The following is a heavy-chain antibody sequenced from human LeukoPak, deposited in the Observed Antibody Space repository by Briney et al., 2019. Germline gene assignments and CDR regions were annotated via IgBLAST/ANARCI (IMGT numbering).Heavy chain of an antibody. CDR1: GFTFSSYA. CDR3: ARRIAARPGRCFGELLTKGFDY. Sequence: GGSLRLSCAASGFTFSSYAMSWVRQAPGKGLEWVSAISGSGGSTYYADSVKGRFTISRDNSKNTLYLQMNSLRAEDTAVYYCARRIAARPGRCFGELLTKGFDYWGQGALVTVSS. CDR2: ISGSGGST. J-gene: IGHJ4*02. V-gene: IGHV3-23*01. D-gene: IGHD6-6*01.